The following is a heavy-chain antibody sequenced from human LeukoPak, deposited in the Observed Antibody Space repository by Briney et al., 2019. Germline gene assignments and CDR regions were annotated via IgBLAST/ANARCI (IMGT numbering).Heavy chain of an antibody. CDR3: SGGPRFDP. J-gene: IGHJ5*02. V-gene: IGHV1-8*01. CDR1: GYSFNIYE. CDR2: VNPNSGDT. Sequence: ASVKVSCKTSGYSFNIYEINWVRQATGQGLEWMGWVNPNSGDTDYAQKFQGRLTMTRNTSINTAYMELSGLRLEDAAVYYCSGGPRFDPWGQGTQVTISS.